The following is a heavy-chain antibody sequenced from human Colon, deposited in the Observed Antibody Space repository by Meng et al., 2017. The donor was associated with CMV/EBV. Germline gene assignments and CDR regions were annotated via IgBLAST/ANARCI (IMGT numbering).Heavy chain of an antibody. D-gene: IGHD6-6*01. J-gene: IGHJ4*02. V-gene: IGHV3-23*01. CDR3: ARTDTTSSGYFDY. CDR1: GFTFSSYA. CDR2: ISDSSGSI. Sequence: GGSRLSCAASGFTFSSYAMSWVRQAPGKGLEWVSSISDSSGSIYYADSVKGRFTISRDNSKNTLYLQMNNLRAEDTAVFYCARTDTTSSGYFDYWGQGALVTVSS.